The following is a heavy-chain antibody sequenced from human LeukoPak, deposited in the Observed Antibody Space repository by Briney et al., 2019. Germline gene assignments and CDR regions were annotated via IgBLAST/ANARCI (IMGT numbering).Heavy chain of an antibody. J-gene: IGHJ4*02. CDR2: ISGSGGST. Sequence: PGGSLRLSCAASGFTFSSFGMHWVRQAPGKGLEWVSAISGSGGSTYYADSVKGRFTISRDNSKNTLYLQMNSLRAEDTAVYYCAKDESSIVATIVNYWGQGTLVTVSS. V-gene: IGHV3-23*01. CDR3: AKDESSIVATIVNY. D-gene: IGHD5-12*01. CDR1: GFTFSSFG.